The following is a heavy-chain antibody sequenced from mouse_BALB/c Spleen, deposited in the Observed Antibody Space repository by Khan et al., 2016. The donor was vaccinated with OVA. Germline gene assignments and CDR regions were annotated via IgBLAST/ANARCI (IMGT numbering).Heavy chain of an antibody. D-gene: IGHD2-14*01. Sequence: VQLKESGAELVKPGASVKLSCTTSGFNIKDTYIHWVKQRPEQGLEWIGRIDPPNGNTKYAPKFPGKATITADTSSNTAYLQLSSLTSEDTAVYYCASLYNRSDWFAYWGQGTLVTVSA. CDR2: IDPPNGNT. CDR1: GFNIKDTY. CDR3: ASLYNRSDWFAY. V-gene: IGHV14-3*02. J-gene: IGHJ3*01.